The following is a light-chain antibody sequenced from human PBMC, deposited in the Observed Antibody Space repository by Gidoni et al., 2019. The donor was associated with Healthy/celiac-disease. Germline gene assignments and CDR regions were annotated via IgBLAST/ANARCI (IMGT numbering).Light chain of an antibody. Sequence: DIVMTKSQDSLAVSLGERATINCKSSQSVLYSSNNKNYLAWYQQKPGQPPKLLIYWASTRESGVPDRFSGSGSGTDFTLTISSLQAEDVAVYYCQQYYSTPAFGPGTKVDIK. J-gene: IGKJ3*01. CDR2: WAS. CDR1: QSVLYSSNNKNY. CDR3: QQYYSTPA. V-gene: IGKV4-1*01.